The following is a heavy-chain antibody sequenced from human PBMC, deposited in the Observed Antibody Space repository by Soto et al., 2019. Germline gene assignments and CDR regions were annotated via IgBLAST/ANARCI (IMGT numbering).Heavy chain of an antibody. CDR2: INSDGSTT. Sequence: GGSLRLSCAASGFTFSTYWMHWVRQAPGKGLVWVSRINSDGSTTNYADSVKGRFTISRDNAKNTLYLQMNSLRAEDAAVYYCARDAYYDMGVWGQGTTVTVSS. J-gene: IGHJ6*02. CDR1: GFTFSTYW. V-gene: IGHV3-74*01. CDR3: ARDAYYDMGV.